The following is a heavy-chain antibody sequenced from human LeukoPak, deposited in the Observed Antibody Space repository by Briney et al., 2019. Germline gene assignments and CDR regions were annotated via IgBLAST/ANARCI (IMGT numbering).Heavy chain of an antibody. CDR2: VSFSGTT. V-gene: IGHV4-59*11. J-gene: IGHJ5*02. Sequence: SETLSLTCTVSRGPISSHYWSWIRQPPGKGLEWIGYVSFSGTTKYSPSLNSRVTISRDTSKNQFSLRVNSVTAADTAVYYCARTYSSSWFANNWFDPWGQGTLVTVSS. CDR1: RGPISSHY. D-gene: IGHD6-13*01. CDR3: ARTYSSSWFANNWFDP.